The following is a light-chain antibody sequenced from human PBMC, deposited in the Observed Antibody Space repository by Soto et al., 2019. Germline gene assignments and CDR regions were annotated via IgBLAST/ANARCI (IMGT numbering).Light chain of an antibody. Sequence: EIVMTPSPATLSVSPGERATLSCRASHSVSSRLAWYQQKPGQAPRLLIYGASTRATGLPARFSGSGSGTEFTLTISSLQSEDFAVYYCQHYTNWPLTFGGGTKVDIK. CDR2: GAS. J-gene: IGKJ4*01. CDR3: QHYTNWPLT. V-gene: IGKV3-15*01. CDR1: HSVSSR.